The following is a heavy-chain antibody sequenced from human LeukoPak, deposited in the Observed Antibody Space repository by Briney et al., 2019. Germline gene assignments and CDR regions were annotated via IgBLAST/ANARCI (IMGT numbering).Heavy chain of an antibody. V-gene: IGHV3-48*02. Sequence: GGSLRLSCAAFGFTFRSYSMHWVRQAPGKWLELVSYIARSSVTIYYAGSVKGRFTISRDNAKNSLYLQMNSLRDEDTAVFYCASNPDLAAGGTRGQGTLVTVSS. CDR3: ASNPDLAAGGT. CDR1: GFTFRSYS. D-gene: IGHD6-13*01. CDR2: IARSSVTI. J-gene: IGHJ4*02.